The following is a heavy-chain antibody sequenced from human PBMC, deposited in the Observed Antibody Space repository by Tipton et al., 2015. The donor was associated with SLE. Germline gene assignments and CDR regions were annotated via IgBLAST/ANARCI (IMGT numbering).Heavy chain of an antibody. CDR1: GFTFSSYW. CDR2: INSDGSST. CDR3: ARAERHYDFCSGYPDY. D-gene: IGHD3-3*01. V-gene: IGHV3-74*01. Sequence: SLRLSCAASGFTFSSYWMHWVRQAPGKGLVWVSRINSDGSSTSDADSVKGRFTISRDNAKNTLYLQTNSLRAEDTAVYYCARAERHYDFCSGYPDYWGQGTLVTVSS. J-gene: IGHJ4*02.